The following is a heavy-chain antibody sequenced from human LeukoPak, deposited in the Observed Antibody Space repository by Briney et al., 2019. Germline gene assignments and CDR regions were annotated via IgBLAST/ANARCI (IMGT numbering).Heavy chain of an antibody. Sequence: PGGSLRLSCAASGFTFSSYSMNWVRQAPGKGLEWVSSISSSSSYIYYADSVKGRFTTSRDNAKNSLYLQMNSLRAEDTAVYYCARRSGSYLGGTDYWGQGTLVTVSS. D-gene: IGHD3-10*01. CDR1: GFTFSSYS. J-gene: IGHJ4*02. CDR3: ARRSGSYLGGTDY. V-gene: IGHV3-21*01. CDR2: ISSSSSYI.